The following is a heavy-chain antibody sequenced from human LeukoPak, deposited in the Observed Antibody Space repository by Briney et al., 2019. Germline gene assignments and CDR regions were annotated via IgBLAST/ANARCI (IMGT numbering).Heavy chain of an antibody. CDR1: GYTFTGYY. V-gene: IGHV1-2*02. CDR2: INLNSGGT. CDR3: ARLRVVATIG. Sequence: ASVRVSCEASGYTFTGYYMRWVRQAPGQGLEWMAWINLNSGGTNYAQTFQGRVTMTRDTSISTAYMQLSRLRSDDTAVYYCARLRVVATIGWGQGTLVTVSS. J-gene: IGHJ4*02. D-gene: IGHD1-26*01.